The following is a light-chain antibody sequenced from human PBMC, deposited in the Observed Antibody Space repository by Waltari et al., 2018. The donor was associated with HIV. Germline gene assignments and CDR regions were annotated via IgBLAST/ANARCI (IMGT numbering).Light chain of an antibody. CDR1: QRVLKTSTSRYY. V-gene: IGKV4-1*01. J-gene: IGKJ4*01. CDR3: QQYLSTPLT. Sequence: DIVMTQSPDSLAVSLGERATIHCNSSQRVLKTSTSRYYLAWYQQKLRQPPTLLISWASTREAGVPARFSGSGSGTDFPLTISSLQAEDVAVYYCQQYLSTPLTFGGGTKVEIK. CDR2: WAS.